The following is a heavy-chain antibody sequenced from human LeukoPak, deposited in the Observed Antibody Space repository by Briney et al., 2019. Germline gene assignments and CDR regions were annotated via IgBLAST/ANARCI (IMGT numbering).Heavy chain of an antibody. CDR2: IYYSGIT. CDR1: GGSVSSHY. V-gene: IGHV4-59*02. D-gene: IGHD3-22*01. CDR3: ARNYYDSRGEAFDI. Sequence: SETLSLTCTVSGGSVSSHYWNWIRQPPGKGLEWIGYIYYSGITNYNPSLKSRVTMSVGTSKNQFSLKLTSVTAADTAVYYCARNYYDSRGEAFDIWGQGTMVTVSS. J-gene: IGHJ3*02.